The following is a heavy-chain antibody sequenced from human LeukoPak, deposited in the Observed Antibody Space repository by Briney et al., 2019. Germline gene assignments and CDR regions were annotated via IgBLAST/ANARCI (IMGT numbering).Heavy chain of an antibody. J-gene: IGHJ4*02. Sequence: SETLSLTCVVNGGSLSGFYWNWIRQPPGMGLEWIGDVHHSGSTNYNPSLESRVTISLDTSKNVVSLKLTSVTAADTAFYYCARSAYDYVWGTLGYWGQGTLVTVSS. CDR1: GGSLSGFY. CDR3: ARSAYDYVWGTLGY. V-gene: IGHV4-34*01. CDR2: VHHSGST. D-gene: IGHD3-16*01.